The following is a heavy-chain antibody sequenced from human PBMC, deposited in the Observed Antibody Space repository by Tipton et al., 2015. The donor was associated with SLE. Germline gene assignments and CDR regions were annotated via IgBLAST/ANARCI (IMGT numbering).Heavy chain of an antibody. D-gene: IGHD2-2*01. J-gene: IGHJ6*02. CDR2: TSHSGRS. CDR3: ARGCSSSTCEPFYFFGMDV. CDR1: GASFSDYF. Sequence: TLSLTCAVSGASFSDYFWTWIRQAPGKGLEWIGETSHSGRSIYNPSLKSRVTASLDTSKMHFSLRLTSVTAADTAVYYCARGCSSSTCEPFYFFGMDVWGQGTTVTVSS. V-gene: IGHV4-34*01.